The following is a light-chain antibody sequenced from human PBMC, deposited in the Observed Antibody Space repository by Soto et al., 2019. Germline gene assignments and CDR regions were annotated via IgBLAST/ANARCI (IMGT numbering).Light chain of an antibody. Sequence: QSVLTQPPSASGSPGQSVTISCTGTSSDVGGYNYVSWYQQLPGTAPKLLVYRDNQRPSGVPDRFSGSKSGTSASLAISGLRSDDEADYYCAAWDDSLRGVVFGGGTKLTVL. V-gene: IGLV1-47*01. CDR1: SSDVGGYNY. CDR3: AAWDDSLRGVV. J-gene: IGLJ2*01. CDR2: RDN.